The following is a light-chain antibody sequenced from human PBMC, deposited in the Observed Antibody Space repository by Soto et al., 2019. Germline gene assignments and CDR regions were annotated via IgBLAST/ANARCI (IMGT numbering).Light chain of an antibody. V-gene: IGLV1-44*01. J-gene: IGLJ3*02. CDR2: SSN. CDR1: GSNVGSNS. Sequence: QSALTQPPSASGTPGQRVTISCSGSGSNVGSNSVNWYQQLPGTAPKLLIYSSNQRPSGVPDRFSGSKSGTSASLAISGLQSEDEADYYCAARDDTLNGAVFGGGTKVTVL. CDR3: AARDDTLNGAV.